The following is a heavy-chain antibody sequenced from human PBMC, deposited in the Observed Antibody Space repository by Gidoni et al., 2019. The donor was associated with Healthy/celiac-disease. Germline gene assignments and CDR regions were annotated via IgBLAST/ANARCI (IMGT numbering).Heavy chain of an antibody. CDR2: SGTAGDT. D-gene: IGHD3-10*01. J-gene: IGHJ6*02. CDR3: ARVRWFGEQQYGMDV. Sequence: EVQLVEPGGGLVQPVGSLSLSCAALGFTFSSYDMHWVRQATGKGLEWVSASGTAGDTDYPGSVKGRFTISRENAKNSLYLQMNSLRAGDTAVYYCARVRWFGEQQYGMDVWGQGTTVTVSS. CDR1: GFTFSSYD. V-gene: IGHV3-13*01.